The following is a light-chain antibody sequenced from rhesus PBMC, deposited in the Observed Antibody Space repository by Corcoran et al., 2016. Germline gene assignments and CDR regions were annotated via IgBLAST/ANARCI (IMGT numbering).Light chain of an antibody. Sequence: EIVMTQSPATLSLSPGERATLSCRASQSVSSSLAWYQQKPGQAPRLLIYGASSRAPGIPDRFSGSGCGTEFTLTISSLEPEDFAVYYCQQYSNWPLTFGGGTKVELK. V-gene: IGKV3-42*03. CDR1: QSVSSS. CDR3: QQYSNWPLT. J-gene: IGKJ4*01. CDR2: GAS.